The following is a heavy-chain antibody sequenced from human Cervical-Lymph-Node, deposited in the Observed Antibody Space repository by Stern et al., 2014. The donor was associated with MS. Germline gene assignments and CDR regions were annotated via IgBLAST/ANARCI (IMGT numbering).Heavy chain of an antibody. CDR2: ISSSSSYI. Sequence: DVQLVESGGGLVKPGGSLRLSCAASGFTFSSYSMNWVRQAPGKGLEWVSSISSSSSYIYYADSVKGRFTISRDNAKNSLYLQMNSLRAEDTAVYYCARDGVTMVRGVPYDYWGQGTLVTVSS. CDR3: ARDGVTMVRGVPYDY. V-gene: IGHV3-21*01. D-gene: IGHD3-10*01. CDR1: GFTFSSYS. J-gene: IGHJ4*02.